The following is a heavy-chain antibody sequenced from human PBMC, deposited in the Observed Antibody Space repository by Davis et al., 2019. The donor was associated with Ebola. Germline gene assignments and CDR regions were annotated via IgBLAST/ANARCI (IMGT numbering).Heavy chain of an antibody. V-gene: IGHV3-48*02. CDR1: GFTFSSYS. CDR2: ISSSSSTI. Sequence: ETLSLTCAASGFTFSSYSMNWVRQAPGKGLEWVSYISSSSSTIYYADSVKGRFTISRDNAKNSLYLQMNSLRDEDTAVYYCARDDYYDSSGPDVWGQGTTVTVSS. CDR3: ARDDYYDSSGPDV. J-gene: IGHJ6*02. D-gene: IGHD3-22*01.